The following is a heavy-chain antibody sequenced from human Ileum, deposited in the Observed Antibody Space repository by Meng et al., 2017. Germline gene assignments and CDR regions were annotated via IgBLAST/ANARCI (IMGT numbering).Heavy chain of an antibody. Sequence: EVQMVESGGGLVQPGGSLRLYCAASGFAFRSHWMHWVRQVSGKGLVWVSRISSDGTITNYADSVKGRFTISRDNAKNTLYLQMNSLTAEDTAVYYCAQSWGGGGVDYWGQGTLVTVSS. CDR3: AQSWGGGGVDY. V-gene: IGHV3-74*01. J-gene: IGHJ4*02. CDR1: GFAFRSHW. CDR2: ISSDGTIT. D-gene: IGHD2-21*01.